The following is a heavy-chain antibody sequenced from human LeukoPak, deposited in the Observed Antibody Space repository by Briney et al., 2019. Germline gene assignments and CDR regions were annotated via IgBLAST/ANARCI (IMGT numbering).Heavy chain of an antibody. CDR3: ARSGSDYYGMDV. CDR2: IYSGGST. CDR1: GFPLNSNH. D-gene: IGHD5-12*01. V-gene: IGHV3-53*01. J-gene: IGHJ6*02. Sequence: PGGSLRLSCAASGFPLNSNHMSWVRPTPGKGLEWVSVIYSGGSTYYLDFVKGRFTIFRDNSKNTLYLQMNSLRAEDTAVYYCARSGSDYYGMDVWGQGTTVTVSS.